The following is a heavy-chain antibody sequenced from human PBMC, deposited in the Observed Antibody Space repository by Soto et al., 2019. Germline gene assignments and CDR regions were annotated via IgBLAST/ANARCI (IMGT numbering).Heavy chain of an antibody. CDR2: IYPGDSDT. J-gene: IGHJ6*02. Sequence: PGESLKISCKGSGYSFTSYLIGWVRQMPGKGLELMGSIYPGDSDTRYGPSFQGQVTISADKSISTAYLQWSSVKASDTAMYYCARGRYCTTGVCPSIPYSNDYYSYGMDVWGQGTTVTSP. V-gene: IGHV5-51*01. D-gene: IGHD2-8*01. CDR1: GYSFTSYL. CDR3: ARGRYCTTGVCPSIPYSNDYYSYGMDV.